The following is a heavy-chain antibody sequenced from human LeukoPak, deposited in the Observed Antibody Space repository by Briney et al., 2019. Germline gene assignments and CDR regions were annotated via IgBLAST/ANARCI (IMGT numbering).Heavy chain of an antibody. D-gene: IGHD3-22*01. CDR1: GGSISSSSYY. J-gene: IGHJ4*02. CDR3: ARVEGDSSGIY. CDR2: IYYSGST. V-gene: IGHV4-39*01. Sequence: KASETLSLTCTVSGGSISSSSYYWGWIRQPPGKGLEWIGSIYYSGSTYYNPSLKSRVTISVDTSKNQFSLKLSSVTAADTAVYYCARVEGDSSGIYWGQGTLVTVSS.